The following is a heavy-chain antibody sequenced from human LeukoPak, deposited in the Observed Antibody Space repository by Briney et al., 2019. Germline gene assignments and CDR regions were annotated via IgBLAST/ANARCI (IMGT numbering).Heavy chain of an antibody. D-gene: IGHD2-2*01. CDR2: ISSSGSTI. CDR3: ARAPRYCSSTSCYGAFDI. Sequence: GGSLGLSCAASGFTFSSYEMNWVRQAPGKGLEWVSYISSSGSTIYYADSVKGRFTISRDNAKNSLYLQMNSPRAEDTAVYYCARAPRYCSSTSCYGAFDIWGQGTMVTVSS. J-gene: IGHJ3*02. V-gene: IGHV3-48*03. CDR1: GFTFSSYE.